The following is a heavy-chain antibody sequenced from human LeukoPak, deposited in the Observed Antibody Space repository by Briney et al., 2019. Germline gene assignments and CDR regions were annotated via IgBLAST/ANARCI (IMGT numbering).Heavy chain of an antibody. CDR1: GGTFSSYA. CDR3: ARVNDYGGSPVDY. J-gene: IGHJ4*02. CDR2: IIPILGIA. D-gene: IGHD4-23*01. V-gene: IGHV1-69*04. Sequence: SVKVSCKASGGTFSSYAISWVRQAPGQGLEWMGRIIPILGIANYAQKFQGRVTITADKSTSTAYMELSSLRSEDTAVYYCARVNDYGGSPVDYWGQGTLVTVSS.